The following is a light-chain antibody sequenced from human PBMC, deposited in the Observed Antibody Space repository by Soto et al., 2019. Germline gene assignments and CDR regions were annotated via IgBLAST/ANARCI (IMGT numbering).Light chain of an antibody. J-gene: IGKJ2*01. CDR3: QQYGSSPPYT. V-gene: IGKV3-20*01. CDR1: QSINSRY. CDR2: GAS. Sequence: EIVLTQSPGTLSLSPGERATLSCRASQSINSRYLAWYQQKPGQAPRLLIYGASSRATGIPDRFSGNGSGTDFTLTISRLEPEDFAVYYCQQYGSSPPYTFGQGTKLEIK.